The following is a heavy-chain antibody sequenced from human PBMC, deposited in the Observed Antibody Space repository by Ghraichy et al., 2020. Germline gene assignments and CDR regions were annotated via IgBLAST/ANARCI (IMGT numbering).Heavy chain of an antibody. V-gene: IGHV3-23*01. CDR1: GFTFSSYA. Sequence: GGSLRLSCAASGFTFSSYAMSWVRQAPGKGLEWVSAISGSGGSTYYADSVKGRFTISRDNSKNTLYLQMNSLRAEDTAVYYCAKGKYYDFYYGMDVWGQGTTVTVSS. J-gene: IGHJ6*02. CDR3: AKGKYYDFYYGMDV. CDR2: ISGSGGST.